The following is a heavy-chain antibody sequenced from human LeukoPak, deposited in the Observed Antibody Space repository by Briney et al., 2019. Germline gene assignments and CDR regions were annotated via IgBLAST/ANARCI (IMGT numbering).Heavy chain of an antibody. CDR1: GYTFTSYD. CDR2: MNPNSGNT. CDR3: ARYGAQLELYYYYGMDV. Sequence: ASVKVSCKASGYTFTSYDINWVRQATGQGLEWMGWMNPNSGNTGYAQKFQGRVTMTRNTSISTAYMELSSLRSEDTAVYYCARYGAQLELYYYYGMDVWGQGTTVTVSS. J-gene: IGHJ6*02. D-gene: IGHD5-18*01. V-gene: IGHV1-8*01.